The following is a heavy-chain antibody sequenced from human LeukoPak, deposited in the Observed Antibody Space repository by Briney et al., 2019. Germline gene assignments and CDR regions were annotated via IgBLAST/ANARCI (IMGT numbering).Heavy chain of an antibody. J-gene: IGHJ4*02. D-gene: IGHD3-22*01. CDR1: GGTFSSYA. Sequence: SVKVSCKASGGTFSSYAISWVRQAPGQGLEWMGGIIPIFGTANYAQKFQGRVTITADESTSTAYMELSSLRSEDAAVYYCAREGMVYYDSSGYPYYFDYWGQGTLVTVSS. CDR2: IIPIFGTA. V-gene: IGHV1-69*13. CDR3: AREGMVYYDSSGYPYYFDY.